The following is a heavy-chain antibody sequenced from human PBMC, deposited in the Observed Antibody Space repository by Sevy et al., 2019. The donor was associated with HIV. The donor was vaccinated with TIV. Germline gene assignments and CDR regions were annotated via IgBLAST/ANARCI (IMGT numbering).Heavy chain of an antibody. CDR1: GFTFDDYT. J-gene: IGHJ6*02. Sequence: GGSLRLSCAASGFTFDDYTMHWVRQAPGKGLEWVSLMSWDGDSTNYADSVKGRFTISRDNSKNSLYLQMNSLRTEDTALYYCAKDRGFDYGMDVWGPGTTVTVSS. D-gene: IGHD3-3*01. CDR3: AKDRGFDYGMDV. V-gene: IGHV3-43*01. CDR2: MSWDGDST.